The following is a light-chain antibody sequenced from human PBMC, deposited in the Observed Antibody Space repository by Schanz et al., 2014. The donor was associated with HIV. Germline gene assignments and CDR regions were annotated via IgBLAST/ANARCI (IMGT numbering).Light chain of an antibody. CDR2: GVT. V-gene: IGLV2-14*03. CDR3: SSYTTTNTWL. CDR1: SGDIGTFAA. J-gene: IGLJ3*02. Sequence: QSVLTQPASVSGSPGQSITISCAGTSGDIGTFAAVSWYQQHPDRAPRLLIYGVTSRPSGISSRFSGSASGNTASLTISGLQAEDEADYYCSSYTTTNTWLFGGGTKLTVL.